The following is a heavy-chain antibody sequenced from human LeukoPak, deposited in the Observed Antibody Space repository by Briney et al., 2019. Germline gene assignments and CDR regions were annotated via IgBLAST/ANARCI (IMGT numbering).Heavy chain of an antibody. CDR2: IYYSGST. J-gene: IGHJ4*02. CDR1: GGSISSSSYY. D-gene: IGHD2-15*01. V-gene: IGHV4-39*01. Sequence: SETLSLTCTVSGGSISSSSYYWGWIRQPPGKGLEWIGSIYYSGSTYYNPSLKSRVTISVDTSKNQFSLKLSSVTAADTAIYYCAKGGVDLGGPRVYWGQGTLVTVSS. CDR3: AKGGVDLGGPRVY.